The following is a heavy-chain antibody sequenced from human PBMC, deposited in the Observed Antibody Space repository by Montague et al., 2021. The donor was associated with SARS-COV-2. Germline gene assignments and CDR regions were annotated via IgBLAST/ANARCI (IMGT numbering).Heavy chain of an antibody. Sequence: SLSLSCSASGFTFSGSEMNWVRQAPGKGLEWIAHISTTGSTIYYADSVKGRFTISRDDSKNTVSLQVNSLRVEDTAVYYCVRDPGMNGLDIWGQGTRVTVSS. CDR3: VRDPGMNGLDI. CDR1: GFTFSGSE. CDR2: ISTTGSTI. D-gene: IGHD2-8*01. V-gene: IGHV3-48*03. J-gene: IGHJ3*02.